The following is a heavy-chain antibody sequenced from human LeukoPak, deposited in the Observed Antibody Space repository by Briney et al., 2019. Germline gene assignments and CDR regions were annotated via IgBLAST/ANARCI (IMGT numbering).Heavy chain of an antibody. CDR2: IYYSGIT. V-gene: IGHV4-31*03. Sequence: SQTLSLTCTVSGGSISSGDYYWRWIPQHPGKGLEWIGYIYYSGITYYNPYLQSRVTISVDTYKNQFSLNRSSVTCADRAVYYCASQREDRSGYYSCGMDVGGKGTTVTVS. D-gene: IGHD3-22*01. CDR3: ASQREDRSGYYSCGMDV. CDR1: GGSISSGDYY. J-gene: IGHJ6*04.